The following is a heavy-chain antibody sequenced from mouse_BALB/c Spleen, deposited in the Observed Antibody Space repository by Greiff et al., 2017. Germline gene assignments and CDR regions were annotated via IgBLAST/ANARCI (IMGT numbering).Heavy chain of an antibody. D-gene: IGHD1-1*01. CDR1: GFTFSSYA. CDR3: ARYGSSYGFAY. Sequence: EVHLVESGGGLVKPGGSLKLSCAASGFTFSSYAMSWVRQTPEKRLEWVASISSGGSTYYPDSVKGRFTISRDNARNILYLQMSSLRSEDTAMYYCARYGSSYGFAYWGQGTLVTVSA. V-gene: IGHV5-6-5*01. CDR2: ISSGGST. J-gene: IGHJ3*01.